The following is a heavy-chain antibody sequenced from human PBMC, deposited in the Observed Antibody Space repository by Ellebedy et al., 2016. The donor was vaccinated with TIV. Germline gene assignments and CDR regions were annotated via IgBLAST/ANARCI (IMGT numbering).Heavy chain of an antibody. CDR1: GFTFSSHW. D-gene: IGHD3-16*01. CDR3: ARGPVRYTQKGGFLDY. CDR2: VYSGGNT. V-gene: IGHV3-53*01. J-gene: IGHJ4*02. Sequence: GESLKISCTASGFTFSSHWMHWVRQAPGKGLEWASVVYSGGNTYYADSVKGRFTISRDNSKNTLSLEMNSLRVDDTAVYFCARGPVRYTQKGGFLDYWGQGTLVTVSS.